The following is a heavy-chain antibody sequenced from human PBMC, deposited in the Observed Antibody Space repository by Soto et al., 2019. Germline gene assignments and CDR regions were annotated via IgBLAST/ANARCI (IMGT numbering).Heavy chain of an antibody. Sequence: SETLSLTCAVYGGSFSGYYWSWIRQPPGKGLEWIGEINHSVSTNYNPSLKSRVTISVDTSKNQFSLKLSSVTAADTAVYYCARNGSYYDFWSGFYFGGGREVWGHGNTVNVSS. D-gene: IGHD3-3*01. CDR2: INHSVST. V-gene: IGHV4-34*01. CDR1: GGSFSGYY. CDR3: ARNGSYYDFWSGFYFGGGREV. J-gene: IGHJ6*02.